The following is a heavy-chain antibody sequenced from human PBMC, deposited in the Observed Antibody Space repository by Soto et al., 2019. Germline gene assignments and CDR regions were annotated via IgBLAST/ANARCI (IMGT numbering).Heavy chain of an antibody. J-gene: IGHJ3*01. Sequence: EVHLLESGGDLVQPGGSLRLSCAASGFNLNGFAMAWVRQSPGKGLEWVSLISDSGQTTNYADFVKGRFTLSRDNSRNMIYLQMNSLRGKDTAIYYCAKVYTSSSEDAFDVWGRGTVVTVSS. CDR3: AKVYTSSSEDAFDV. D-gene: IGHD6-6*01. V-gene: IGHV3-23*01. CDR1: GFNLNGFA. CDR2: ISDSGQTT.